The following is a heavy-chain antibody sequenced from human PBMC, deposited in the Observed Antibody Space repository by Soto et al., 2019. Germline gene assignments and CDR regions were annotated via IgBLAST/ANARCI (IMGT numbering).Heavy chain of an antibody. J-gene: IGHJ5*02. Sequence: PSETLSLTCTVSGGSISSGGYYWSWIRQHPGKGLEWIGYIYYSGSTYYNPSLKSRVTISVDTSKNQFSLKLSSVTAADTAVYYCARTKFTYYYDSSGYYYVDPWGQGTLVTVSS. D-gene: IGHD3-22*01. CDR2: IYYSGST. CDR1: GGSISSGGYY. CDR3: ARTKFTYYYDSSGYYYVDP. V-gene: IGHV4-31*03.